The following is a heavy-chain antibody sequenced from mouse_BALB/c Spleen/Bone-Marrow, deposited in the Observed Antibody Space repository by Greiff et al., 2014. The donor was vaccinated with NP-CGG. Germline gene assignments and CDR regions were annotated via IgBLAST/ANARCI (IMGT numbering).Heavy chain of an antibody. J-gene: IGHJ3*01. Sequence: VQVQESGPELAKPGALVQMSCKASGHTFTTYWMHWVKQRPGQGLEWIGYIDPRTGYTEYNQKFKDKATLTADKSSNTAYMQLRSLTSQVSAIYCCARFWDTYLGQRTQVTVSA. CDR3: ARFWDTY. V-gene: IGHV1-7*01. CDR2: IDPRTGYT. CDR1: GHTFTTYW. D-gene: IGHD4-1*01.